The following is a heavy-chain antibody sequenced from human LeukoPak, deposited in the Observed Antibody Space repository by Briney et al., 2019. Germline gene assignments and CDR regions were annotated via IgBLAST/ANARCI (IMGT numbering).Heavy chain of an antibody. Sequence: SVKVSCKASGGTFSSYAISWVRQAPGRGLEWMGGIIPIFGTANYAQKFQGRVTITADESTSTAYMELSSLRSEDTAVYYCAREVSGYYYDSSGYPAFDYWGQGTLVTVSS. D-gene: IGHD3-22*01. CDR3: AREVSGYYYDSSGYPAFDY. CDR1: GGTFSSYA. J-gene: IGHJ4*02. CDR2: IIPIFGTA. V-gene: IGHV1-69*13.